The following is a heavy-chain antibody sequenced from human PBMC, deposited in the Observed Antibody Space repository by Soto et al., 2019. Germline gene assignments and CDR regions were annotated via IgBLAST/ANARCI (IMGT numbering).Heavy chain of an antibody. CDR3: ARHIFYNWNGNWFDP. D-gene: IGHD1-20*01. V-gene: IGHV4-4*02. CDR1: GGSMSSSNW. CDR2: AHHSGRT. Sequence: SETLSLTCTVSGGSMSSSNWWNWVRQSPGKGLEWIGEAHHSGRTNYNPSLKSRVTISVDTSKNQFSLKLSSVTAADTAVYYCARHIFYNWNGNWFDPWGQGTLVTVSS. J-gene: IGHJ5*02.